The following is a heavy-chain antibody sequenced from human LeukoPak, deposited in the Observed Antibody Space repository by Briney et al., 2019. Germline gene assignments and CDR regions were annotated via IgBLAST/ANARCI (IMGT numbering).Heavy chain of an antibody. CDR1: GFTSSSYA. Sequence: GGSLRLSCAASGFTSSSYAMSWARQAPGKGLEWVSAISGSGGSTYYADSVKGRLTISRDNSKNTLYLQMNSLRAEDTAVYYCAKRPATFQIDYWGQGTLVTVSS. CDR3: AKRPATFQIDY. J-gene: IGHJ4*02. D-gene: IGHD3-16*01. CDR2: ISGSGGST. V-gene: IGHV3-23*01.